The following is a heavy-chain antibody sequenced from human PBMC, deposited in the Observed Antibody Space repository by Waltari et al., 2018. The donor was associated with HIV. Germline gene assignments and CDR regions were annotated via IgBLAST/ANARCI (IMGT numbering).Heavy chain of an antibody. D-gene: IGHD2-15*01. V-gene: IGHV4-30-4*01. CDR1: GGSINSGDHY. Sequence: QVHLQESGPGLVKPSETLSLTCNVSGGSINSGDHYWTWVRQPPGKGLEWIGHIHYSGRTYYNPSLKGRLVISVDTSANQFSLRLSSVTAADTAIYYAARVHSFEFGLDVWGQGTTVTVSS. J-gene: IGHJ6*02. CDR2: IHYSGRT. CDR3: ARVHSFEFGLDV.